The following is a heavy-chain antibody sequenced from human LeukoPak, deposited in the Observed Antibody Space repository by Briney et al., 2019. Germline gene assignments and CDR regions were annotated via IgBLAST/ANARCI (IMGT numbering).Heavy chain of an antibody. V-gene: IGHV4-39*01. D-gene: IGHD5-12*01. CDR3: ARPRGYTGYDYYYYYYMDV. CDR2: IYYSGST. J-gene: IGHJ6*03. Sequence: GSLRLSCAASGFTVSSNYMSWVRQAPGKGLEWIGSIYYSGSTYYNPSLKSRVTISVDTSDNQFSLKLSSVTAADTAVYYCARPRGYTGYDYYYYYYMDVWGKGTTVTVSS. CDR1: GFTVSSNY.